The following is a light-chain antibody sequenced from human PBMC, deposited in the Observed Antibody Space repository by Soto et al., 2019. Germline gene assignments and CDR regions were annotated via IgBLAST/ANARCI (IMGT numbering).Light chain of an antibody. V-gene: IGKV3-15*01. CDR2: GSS. Sequence: EMIISQSPSTLSVSPGERATLSCRASQTVNSNLAWYQQEPGRAPRLLIYGSSTTATEIPARFSGSGSGTEFTLTITSLHPQHFAVSSCQHYHNWPQTITFGPGTRLEIK. CDR1: QTVNSN. CDR3: QHYHNWPQTIT. J-gene: IGKJ5*01.